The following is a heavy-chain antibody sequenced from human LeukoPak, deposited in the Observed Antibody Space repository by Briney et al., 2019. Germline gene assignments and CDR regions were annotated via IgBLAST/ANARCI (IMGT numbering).Heavy chain of an antibody. V-gene: IGHV3-30*04. Sequence: GGSLRLSCAASGFTFSSYAMHWVRQAPGKGLEWVAVISYDGSNKYYADSVKGRFTISRDNSKNTLYLQMNSLRAEDTAVYYCAMISGYDYSLDFDYWGQGTLVTVSS. CDR3: AMISGYDYSLDFDY. D-gene: IGHD5-12*01. CDR2: ISYDGSNK. J-gene: IGHJ4*02. CDR1: GFTFSSYA.